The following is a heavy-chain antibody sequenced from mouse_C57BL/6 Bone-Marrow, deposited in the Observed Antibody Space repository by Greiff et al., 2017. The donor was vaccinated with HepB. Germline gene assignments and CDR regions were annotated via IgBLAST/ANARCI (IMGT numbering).Heavy chain of an antibody. D-gene: IGHD1-1*01. CDR1: GYTFTSYW. J-gene: IGHJ2*01. CDR2: IDPSDSYT. CDR3: AREGAYYYGSSYVY. Sequence: VQLQQSGAELVKPGASVKLSCKASGYTFTSYWMQWVKQRPGQGLEWIGEIDPSDSYTNYNQKFKGKATLTVDTSSSTAYMQLSSLTSEDSAVYYCAREGAYYYGSSYVYWGQGTTLTVSS. V-gene: IGHV1-50*01.